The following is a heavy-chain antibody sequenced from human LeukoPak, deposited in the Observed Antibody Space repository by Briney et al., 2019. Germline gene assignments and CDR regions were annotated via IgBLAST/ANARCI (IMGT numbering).Heavy chain of an antibody. D-gene: IGHD3-22*01. V-gene: IGHV4-34*01. Sequence: SETLSLTCAVYGGSFSGYYWSWIRQSPGKGLEWIGEINHSGSTNYNPSLKSRVTISIDTSKKQFSLRLSSVTAADTAVYFCTRLLHDSRGYYYFDYWGQGTLVTVSS. J-gene: IGHJ4*02. CDR3: TRLLHDSRGYYYFDY. CDR1: GGSFSGYY. CDR2: INHSGST.